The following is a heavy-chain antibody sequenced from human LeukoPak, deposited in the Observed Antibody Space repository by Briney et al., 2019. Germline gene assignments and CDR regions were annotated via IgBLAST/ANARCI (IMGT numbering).Heavy chain of an antibody. CDR3: ARDPGSGYDVWAFDY. CDR1: GFTSRDYY. Sequence: GGSLRLSCAASGFTSRDYYMSWIRQAPGKGLEWVSYISSGVSTPYYADSVKGRFTISRDNAKNSLYLEMNSLRAEDTAMYYCARDPGSGYDVWAFDYWGQGALVTVSS. V-gene: IGHV3-11*01. CDR2: ISSGVSTP. J-gene: IGHJ4*02. D-gene: IGHD5-12*01.